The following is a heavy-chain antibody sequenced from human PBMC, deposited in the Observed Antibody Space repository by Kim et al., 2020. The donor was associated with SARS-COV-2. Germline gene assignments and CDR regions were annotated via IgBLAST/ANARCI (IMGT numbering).Heavy chain of an antibody. D-gene: IGHD2-15*01. J-gene: IGHJ6*03. CDR1: GGSLSRSGDH. Sequence: SETLSLTCTVSGGSLSRSGDHWGLGWIRQPPEKGLEWIGNIYSRGSTFYNPSLKSRVTMSADTSKNEVSLRLSSVTAADTAVYYCARIYSSYFYLDVWG. CDR3: ARIYSSYFYLDV. CDR2: IYSRGST. V-gene: IGHV4-39*01.